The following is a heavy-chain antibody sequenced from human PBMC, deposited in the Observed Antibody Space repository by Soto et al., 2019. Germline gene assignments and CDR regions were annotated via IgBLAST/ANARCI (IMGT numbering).Heavy chain of an antibody. Sequence: PGGSLRRSWAASGFTFSYALMSWVRQAPGKGLDWVGRIKSKSDGGTTEYAAPVRGRFTISRDDSKNTLYLQMNSLKTEDTAVYYCTTDLWRIAVVVGSTGYFNPWGQGTPVTVSS. D-gene: IGHD2-15*01. J-gene: IGHJ5*02. CDR1: GFTFSYAL. CDR2: IKSKSDGGTT. V-gene: IGHV3-15*01. CDR3: TTDLWRIAVVVGSTGYFNP.